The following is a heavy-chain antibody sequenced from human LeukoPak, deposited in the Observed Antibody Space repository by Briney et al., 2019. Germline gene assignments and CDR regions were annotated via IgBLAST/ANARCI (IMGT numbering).Heavy chain of an antibody. V-gene: IGHV4-30-2*01. D-gene: IGHD3-22*01. J-gene: IGHJ4*02. CDR1: GGSISSGGYS. Sequence: PSETLSLTCAVSGGSISSGGYSWSWIRQPPGKGLEWIGYIYHSGSTYYNPSLKSRVTISVDTSKNQFSLKLSSVTAADTAVYYCARGRAQDYYDSSGYHTLFDYWGQGTLVTVSS. CDR3: ARGRAQDYYDSSGYHTLFDY. CDR2: IYHSGST.